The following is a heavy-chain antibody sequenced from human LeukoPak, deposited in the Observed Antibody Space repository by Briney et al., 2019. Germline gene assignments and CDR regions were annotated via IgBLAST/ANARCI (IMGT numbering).Heavy chain of an antibody. V-gene: IGHV1-2*02. J-gene: IGHJ4*02. CDR3: ARDPSNSGYDSLYYFDY. CDR2: INPDNGGT. Sequence: ASVTVSFTASGYTFTSYNMHWVRQAPGQGLEWMGWINPDNGGTNYAQKFQGRVTMTRDMSISTAYMELSRLRSDDTAVYYCARDPSNSGYDSLYYFDYWGQGTLVSVSS. D-gene: IGHD5-12*01. CDR1: GYTFTSYN.